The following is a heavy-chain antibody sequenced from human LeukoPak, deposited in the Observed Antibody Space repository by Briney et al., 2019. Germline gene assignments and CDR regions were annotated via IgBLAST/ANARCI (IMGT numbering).Heavy chain of an antibody. D-gene: IGHD1-20*01. J-gene: IGHJ6*04. V-gene: IGHV4-59*01. CDR2: IYYSGST. CDR1: GGSISSYY. Sequence: SETLSLTCTVSGGSISSYYWSWIRQPPGKGLEWIGYIYYSGSTNYNPSLKSRVTISVDTSKNQFSLKLSSVTAADTAVYYCARDRGSYNWSLSYDVWGKGTTVTISS. CDR3: ARDRGSYNWSLSYDV.